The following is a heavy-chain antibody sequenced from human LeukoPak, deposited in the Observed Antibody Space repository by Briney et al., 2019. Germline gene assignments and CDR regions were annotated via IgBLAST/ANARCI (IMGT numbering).Heavy chain of an antibody. CDR1: GFTFSSYA. V-gene: IGHV3-23*01. J-gene: IGHJ3*02. CDR3: AKGYYGSGSLNAFDI. Sequence: GGSLRLSCAASGFTFSSYAMSWVRQAPGKGLEWVSAISGSGGSTYYADSVKGRFTISTDNSKNTLYLQMNSLRAEDTAVYYCAKGYYGSGSLNAFDIWGQGTMVTVSS. D-gene: IGHD3-10*01. CDR2: ISGSGGST.